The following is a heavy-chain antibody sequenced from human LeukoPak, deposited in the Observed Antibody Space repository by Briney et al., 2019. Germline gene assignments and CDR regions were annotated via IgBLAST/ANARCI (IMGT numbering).Heavy chain of an antibody. D-gene: IGHD6-19*01. J-gene: IGHJ4*02. CDR1: GFTFSSYS. CDR2: ISSSSSTI. CDR3: ARESDSSGYDY. Sequence: GGPLRLSCAASGFTFSSYSMNWVRQAPGKGLEWVSYISSSSSTIYYADSVKGRFTISRDNAKNSLYLQMNSLRAEDTAVYYCARESDSSGYDYWGQGTLVTVSS. V-gene: IGHV3-48*04.